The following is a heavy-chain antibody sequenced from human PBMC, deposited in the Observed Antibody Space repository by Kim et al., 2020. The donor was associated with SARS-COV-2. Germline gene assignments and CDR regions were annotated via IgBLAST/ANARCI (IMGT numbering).Heavy chain of an antibody. CDR3: ARGRGYYDSSGYRVNYYYYGMDV. CDR2: INHSGST. Sequence: SETLSLTCAVYGGSFSGYYWSWIRQPPGKGLEWIGEINHSGSTNYNPSLKSRVTISVDTSKNQFSLKLSSVTAADTAVYYCARGRGYYDSSGYRVNYYYYGMDVWGQGTTVTVSS. D-gene: IGHD3-22*01. J-gene: IGHJ6*02. V-gene: IGHV4-34*01. CDR1: GGSFSGYY.